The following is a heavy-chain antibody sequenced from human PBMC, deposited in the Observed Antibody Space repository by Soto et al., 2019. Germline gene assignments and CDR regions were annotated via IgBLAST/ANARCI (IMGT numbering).Heavy chain of an antibody. J-gene: IGHJ4*02. CDR1: GFNFRIYP. CDR2: MIGDGTSW. V-gene: IGHV3-23*01. CDR3: AKDLRPDGRYDLDY. D-gene: IGHD1-26*01. Sequence: EVQLLESGGGLAQAGGSLRLSCAASGFNFRIYPMNWVRQAPGKGLEWVSVMIGDGTSWDYADSVRGRFTISRDNSKNTLYLQMNSLRAEYTAVYYCAKDLRPDGRYDLDYWGQGTLVTVSS.